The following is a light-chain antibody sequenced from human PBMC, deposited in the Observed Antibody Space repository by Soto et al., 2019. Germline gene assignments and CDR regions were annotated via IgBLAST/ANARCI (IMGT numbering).Light chain of an antibody. CDR1: SNDVGGYNS. V-gene: IGLV2-14*03. CDR3: ASYTSTSIPML. CDR2: DVT. J-gene: IGLJ2*01. Sequence: QSALTQPASVSGSPGQTITISCTGTSNDVGGYNSVSWYQHHPGKAPKVLIFDVTDRPSGVSHRFSGSKSGNTASLTISGLQAEDEAFYDGASYTSTSIPMLFGGGTKLTVL.